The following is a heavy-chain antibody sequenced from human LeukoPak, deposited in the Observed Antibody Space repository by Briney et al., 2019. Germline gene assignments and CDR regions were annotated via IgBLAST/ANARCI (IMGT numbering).Heavy chain of an antibody. CDR3: SESVSRWEVVRDAFDI. V-gene: IGHV3-30*18. D-gene: IGHD1-26*01. Sequence: PVGTLRLSCAPSGFTSSSYGIHSGRQAPRKGVERVAVISYDGGKKNYTDSVKGRFTISRDTIKNTLYLQMSSLRAQETARCYCSESVSRWEVVRDAFDIWVEGTMV. CDR1: GFTSSSYG. CDR2: ISYDGGKK. J-gene: IGHJ3*02.